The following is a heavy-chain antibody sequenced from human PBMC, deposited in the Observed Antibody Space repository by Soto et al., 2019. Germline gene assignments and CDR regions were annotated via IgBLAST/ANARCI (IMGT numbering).Heavy chain of an antibody. CDR2: IWYDGSNK. CDR3: ARDQATTYYYDSSGYYFDY. V-gene: IGHV3-33*01. Sequence: GGSLRLSCAASGFTFSSYGMHWVRQAPGKGLEWVAVIWYDGSNKYYADSVKGRFTISRDNSKNTLYLQMNSLRAEDTAVYYCARDQATTYYYDSSGYYFDYWGQGTLVTVS. CDR1: GFTFSSYG. D-gene: IGHD3-22*01. J-gene: IGHJ4*02.